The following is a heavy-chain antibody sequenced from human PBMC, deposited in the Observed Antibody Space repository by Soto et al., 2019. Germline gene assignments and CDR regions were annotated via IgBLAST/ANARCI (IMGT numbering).Heavy chain of an antibody. CDR3: ARGDAGNFGFWFDP. CDR2: VYHSGNT. CDR1: GGSVSIGNYY. J-gene: IGHJ5*02. Sequence: SETLSLTCTVSGGSVSIGNYYWSWIRQPPGKGLEWIGYVYHSGNTNYNPSLKSRVAISLDTSKNQFSLRLNSVTAADTAVYSCARGDAGNFGFWFDPWSRGTLVTVSS. V-gene: IGHV4-61*01. D-gene: IGHD6-13*01.